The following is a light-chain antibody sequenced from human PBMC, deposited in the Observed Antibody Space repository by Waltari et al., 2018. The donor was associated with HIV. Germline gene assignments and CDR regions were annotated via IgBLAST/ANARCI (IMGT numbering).Light chain of an antibody. V-gene: IGLV3-1*01. CDR2: QDS. CDR3: QAWDRNTVV. Sequence: SYELTPPPSVSVSPGQTASTTCSGEKLGDKYVCWYQQKPGQYPVLIIYQDSKRPAVIPERFSGSNSENTATLTISVTEAMDEADYYCQAWDRNTVVFGGGTKLTVL. J-gene: IGLJ2*01. CDR1: KLGDKY.